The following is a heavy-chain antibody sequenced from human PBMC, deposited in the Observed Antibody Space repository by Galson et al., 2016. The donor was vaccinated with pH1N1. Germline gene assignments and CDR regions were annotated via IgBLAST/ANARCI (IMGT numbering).Heavy chain of an antibody. D-gene: IGHD3-22*01. V-gene: IGHV1-69*01. Sequence: VKVSCKASGGTFSDSPISWVRQAPGQGLEWMGGIIPLFGTTNYAQKFRGRVTITADESMSTAYMELRSLRSEDTAIYYCAKDRYFDTSGYYFESYYWGQGTLVTVSS. CDR1: GGTFSDSP. J-gene: IGHJ4*02. CDR2: IIPLFGTT. CDR3: AKDRYFDTSGYYFESYY.